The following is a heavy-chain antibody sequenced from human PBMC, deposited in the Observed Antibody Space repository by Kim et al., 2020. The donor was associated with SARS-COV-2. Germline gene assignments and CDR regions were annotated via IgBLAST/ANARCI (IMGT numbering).Heavy chain of an antibody. V-gene: IGHV4-34*01. CDR2: INHSGST. CDR3: ARGGLSITMIVVVMNQYYFDY. D-gene: IGHD3-22*01. Sequence: SETLSLTCAVYGGSFSGYYWSWIRQPPGKGLEWIGEINHSGSTNYNPSLKSRVTISVDTSKNQFSLKLSSVTAADTAVYYCARGGLSITMIVVVMNQYYFDYWGQGTLVTVSS. CDR1: GGSFSGYY. J-gene: IGHJ4*02.